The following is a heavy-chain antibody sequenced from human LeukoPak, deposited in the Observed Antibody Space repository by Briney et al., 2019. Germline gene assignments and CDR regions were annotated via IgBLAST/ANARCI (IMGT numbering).Heavy chain of an antibody. V-gene: IGHV1-69*13. D-gene: IGHD2-15*01. CDR2: IIPIFGTA. Sequence: SVKVSCKASGGTFSSYAISWVRQAPGQGLEWMGGIIPIFGTANYAQKFQGRVTITADESTSAAYMELSSLRSEDTAVYYCARDPNRYCSGGSCQNNWFDPWGQGTLVTVSS. CDR1: GGTFSSYA. CDR3: ARDPNRYCSGGSCQNNWFDP. J-gene: IGHJ5*02.